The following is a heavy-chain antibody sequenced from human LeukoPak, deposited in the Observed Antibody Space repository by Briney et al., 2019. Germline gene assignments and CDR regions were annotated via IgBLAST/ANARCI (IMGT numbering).Heavy chain of an antibody. J-gene: IGHJ4*02. CDR2: IKQDGSEK. D-gene: IGHD1-26*01. CDR1: GFTFSSYW. V-gene: IGHV3-7*01. Sequence: PGGSLRLSCAASGFTFSSYWMSWVRQAPGKGLEWVANIKQDGSEKYYVDSVKGRFTISRDNAKNSLYLQMNSLRAEDTAVYYCARGRRVTMELSTPFDYWGQGTLVTVSS. CDR3: ARGRRVTMELSTPFDY.